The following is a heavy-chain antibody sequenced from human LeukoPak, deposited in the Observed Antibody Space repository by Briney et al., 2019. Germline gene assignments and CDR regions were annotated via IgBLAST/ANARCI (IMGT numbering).Heavy chain of an antibody. V-gene: IGHV4-59*01. CDR2: IYYSGST. CDR3: ARVRGTMIVVVIRPEYYFDY. CDR1: GGSISSYY. D-gene: IGHD3-22*01. J-gene: IGHJ4*02. Sequence: SETLSLTCTVSGGSISSYYWSWIRQPPGKGLEWIGYIYYSGSTNYNPSLKSRVTISVDTSKNQFSLELSSVTAAGTAVYYCARVRGTMIVVVIRPEYYFDYWGQGTLVTVSS.